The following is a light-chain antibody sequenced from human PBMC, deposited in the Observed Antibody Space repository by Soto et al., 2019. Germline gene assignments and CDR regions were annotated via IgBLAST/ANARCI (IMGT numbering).Light chain of an antibody. CDR1: SSDVGSYNF. V-gene: IGLV2-23*01. CDR2: EGS. CDR3: CSYAGSSTWV. Sequence: QSALTQPASVSGSPGQSITISRTGTSSDVGSYNFVSWYQQHPGKAPKVMIYEGSKRPSGVSNRFSGSKSGNTASLTISGLQAEDEADYYCCSYAGSSTWVFGTGTKVTVL. J-gene: IGLJ1*01.